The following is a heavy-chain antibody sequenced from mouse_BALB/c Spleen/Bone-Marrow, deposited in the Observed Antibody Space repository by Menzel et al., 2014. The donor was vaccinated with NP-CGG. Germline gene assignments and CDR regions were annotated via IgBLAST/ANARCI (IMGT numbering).Heavy chain of an antibody. V-gene: IGHV4-1*02. CDR1: GFDFSRYW. D-gene: IGHD2-3*01. J-gene: IGHJ3*01. CDR3: TRLGYYGGSAY. Sequence: EVKVEESGGGLVQPGGSLKLSCAASGFDFSRYWMSWVRQAPGKGLEWIGEINPDSSTINYTPSLKDKFIISRDNAKNTLHLQMSKVRSEDTALYYCTRLGYYGGSAYWGQGTLVTVSA. CDR2: INPDSSTI.